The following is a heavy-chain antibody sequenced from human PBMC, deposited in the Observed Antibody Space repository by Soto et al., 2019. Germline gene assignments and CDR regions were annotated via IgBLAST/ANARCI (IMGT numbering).Heavy chain of an antibody. CDR3: AKDSSYDILRVHFDY. Sequence: GGSLRLSCAASGFTFDDYTMHWVRQAPGKGLEWVSLISWDGGSTYYADSVKGRFTISRDNSKNSLYLQMNSLRTEDTALYYCAKDSSYDILRVHFDYWGQGTLVTVSS. D-gene: IGHD3-9*01. V-gene: IGHV3-43*01. CDR2: ISWDGGST. J-gene: IGHJ4*02. CDR1: GFTFDDYT.